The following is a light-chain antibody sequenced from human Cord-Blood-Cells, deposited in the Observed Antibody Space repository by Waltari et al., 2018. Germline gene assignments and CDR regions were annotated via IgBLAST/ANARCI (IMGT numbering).Light chain of an antibody. CDR1: SSDVGGYNY. CDR3: SSYAGSNNWV. Sequence: QSALTQPPSASGSPGQSVTISCTGTSSDVGGYNYVSWYQQHPGKAPKLMIYEVSKRPSGVPDGFAGSKSGNTASPTVSGPQAEDEADYYCSSYAGSNNWVFGGGTKRTVL. V-gene: IGLV2-8*01. CDR2: EVS. J-gene: IGLJ3*02.